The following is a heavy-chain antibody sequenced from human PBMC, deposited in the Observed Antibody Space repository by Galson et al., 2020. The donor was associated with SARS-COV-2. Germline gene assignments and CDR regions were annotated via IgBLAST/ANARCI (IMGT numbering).Heavy chain of an antibody. CDR2: IYSGGST. CDR1: GFTFSSYA. J-gene: IGHJ6*03. D-gene: IGHD3-10*01. Sequence: GGSLRLSCAASGFTFSSYAMSWVRQAPGKGLEWVSVIYSGGSTYYADSVKGRFTISRDNSKNTLYLQMNSLRAEDTAVYYCAKGTTWFGELLSYYYYYYMDVWGKGTTVTISS. V-gene: IGHV3-23*03. CDR3: AKGTTWFGELLSYYYYYYMDV.